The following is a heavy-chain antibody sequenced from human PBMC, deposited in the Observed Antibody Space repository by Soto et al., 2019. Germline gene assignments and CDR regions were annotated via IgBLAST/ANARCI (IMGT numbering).Heavy chain of an antibody. J-gene: IGHJ4*02. V-gene: IGHV3-66*01. Sequence: EEQLVESGGDLVQPGGSLRLSCAASGFTVSNNYMSWVRQAPGKGLEWVSLIYSGGSTYYADSVKGRFTISRDSSKNTLYLQMNSLRAEDTAMYYCAAYSHKGYWGQGTLVTDSS. CDR1: GFTVSNNY. D-gene: IGHD3-16*01. CDR3: AAYSHKGY. CDR2: IYSGGST.